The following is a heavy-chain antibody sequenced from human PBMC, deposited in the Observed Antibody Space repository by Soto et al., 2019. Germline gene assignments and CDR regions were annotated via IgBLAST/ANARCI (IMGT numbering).Heavy chain of an antibody. CDR1: GFIFGNYM. CDR3: APHVYCSGGSCHYDGFDI. D-gene: IGHD2-15*01. J-gene: IGHJ3*02. V-gene: IGHV3-23*01. CDR2: IRDSGDST. Sequence: EVQLLESGGGLVQPGESLRLSCAVSGFIFGNYMMTWVRQAPGKGLEWVSTIRDSGDSTYYADSVKGRLTISRDNFKNTLYLQVDSLGAEDTAVYYCAPHVYCSGGSCHYDGFDIRGQGAMVTVSS.